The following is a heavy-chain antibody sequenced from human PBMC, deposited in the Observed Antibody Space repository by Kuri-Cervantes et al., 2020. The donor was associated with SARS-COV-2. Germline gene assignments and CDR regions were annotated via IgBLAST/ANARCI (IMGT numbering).Heavy chain of an antibody. V-gene: IGHV3-21*04. CDR3: AKNPVPAAIRFDY. CDR2: IGSSSSYI. D-gene: IGHD2-2*01. J-gene: IGHJ4*02. Sequence: GGSLRLSCAASGFTFSSYSMNWVRQAPGKGLEWVSSIGSSSSYIYYADSVKGRFTISRDNSKNTLYLQMNSLRAEDTAVYYCAKNPVPAAIRFDYWGQGTLVTVSS. CDR1: GFTFSSYS.